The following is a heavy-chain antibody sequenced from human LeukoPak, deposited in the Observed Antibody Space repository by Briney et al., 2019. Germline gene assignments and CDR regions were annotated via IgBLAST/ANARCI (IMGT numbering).Heavy chain of an antibody. CDR3: ARGGEWLRRFDY. Sequence: PGGSLRLSCAASGFTFSSYSMNWVRQAPGKGLEWVSSISSSSSYIYYADSVKGRFTISRDNAKNSLYLQMNSLRAEDTAVYYCARGGEWLRRFDYWGQGTLVTVSS. V-gene: IGHV3-21*01. D-gene: IGHD5-12*01. J-gene: IGHJ4*02. CDR2: ISSSSSYI. CDR1: GFTFSSYS.